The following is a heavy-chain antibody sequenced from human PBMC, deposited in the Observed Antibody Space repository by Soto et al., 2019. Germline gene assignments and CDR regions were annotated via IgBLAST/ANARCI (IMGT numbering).Heavy chain of an antibody. CDR2: ISWNSGSI. J-gene: IGHJ6*03. CDR3: AKDGAAAGVNYYYYMDV. V-gene: IGHV3-9*01. CDR1: GFTFDDYA. D-gene: IGHD6-13*01. Sequence: PGGSLRLSCAASGFTFDDYAMHWVRQAPGKGLEWVSGISWNSGSIGYADSVKGRFTISRDNAKNSLYLQMNSLRAEDTALYYCAKDGAAAGVNYYYYMDVWGKGTTVTVSS.